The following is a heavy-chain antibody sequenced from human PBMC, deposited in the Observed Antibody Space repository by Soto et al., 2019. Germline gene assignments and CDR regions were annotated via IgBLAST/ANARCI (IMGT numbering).Heavy chain of an antibody. D-gene: IGHD6-13*01. V-gene: IGHV3-53*01. CDR3: GRLGGGYSSSWIDY. CDR2: IYSGGST. CDR1: GFTVSSNY. J-gene: IGHJ4*02. Sequence: PGGSLRLSCAASGFTVSSNYMTWVRQAPGKGLEWVSFIYSGGSTYYADSVKGRFTMSRDNSKNTLYLQMNSLRAEDTAVYYCGRLGGGYSSSWIDYWGQGTLVTVSS.